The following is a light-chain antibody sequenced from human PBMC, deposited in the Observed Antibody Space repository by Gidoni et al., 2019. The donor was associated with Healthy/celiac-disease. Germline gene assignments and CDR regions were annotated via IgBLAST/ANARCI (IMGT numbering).Light chain of an antibody. CDR2: GAS. CDR3: QQYGSSPRYT. V-gene: IGKV3-20*01. Sequence: EIVLTQSPGTLSLSPGERATLSCRASPRVSSSYLAWYQQKPGQAPRPLIYGASSRATGIPDRFSGRGSGTDFTLTISRLEPEDFAVYYCQQYGSSPRYTFGQGTKLEIK. J-gene: IGKJ2*01. CDR1: PRVSSSY.